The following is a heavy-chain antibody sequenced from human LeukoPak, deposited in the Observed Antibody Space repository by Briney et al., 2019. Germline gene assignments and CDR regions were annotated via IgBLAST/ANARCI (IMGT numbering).Heavy chain of an antibody. D-gene: IGHD2-2*01. CDR3: ASRCASTSCYGDFDY. J-gene: IGHJ4*02. V-gene: IGHV3-21*01. Sequence: PGGSLRLSCAASGFTFSSYTMNWVRQTPGKGLEWVSSISNSGSYIYYADSLKGRFTISRDNAKNSLYLQMNSLRAEDTAVYYCASRCASTSCYGDFDYWGQGTLVTVSS. CDR2: ISNSGSYI. CDR1: GFTFSSYT.